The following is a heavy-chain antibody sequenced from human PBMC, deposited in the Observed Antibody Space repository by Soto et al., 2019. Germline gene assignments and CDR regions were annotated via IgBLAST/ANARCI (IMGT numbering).Heavy chain of an antibody. CDR3: ARGGGIYSSAWPIDH. D-gene: IGHD6-25*01. CDR2: TGAYNGNT. CDR1: GYPFTNYG. V-gene: IGHV1-18*04. Sequence: XSVKVTCKASGYPFTNYGIIWVRQAPGQGLEWMGWTGAYNGNTNYAQKFQCRVTMTADTSTNTAYMELRSLRYGDTAVYYCARGGGIYSSAWPIDHWGQGTLVTVSS. J-gene: IGHJ4*02.